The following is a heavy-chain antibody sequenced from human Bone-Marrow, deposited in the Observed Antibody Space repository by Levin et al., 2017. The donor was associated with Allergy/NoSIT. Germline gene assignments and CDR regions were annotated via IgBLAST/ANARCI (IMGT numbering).Heavy chain of an antibody. CDR2: ISYNGNT. J-gene: IGHJ5*02. Sequence: GSLRLSCTVSGGSINSYPYSWGWIRQPPRKGLEWIGTISYNGNTYYNPSLKSRVTISVDTSNSQFSLKVTSVSDADTAVYYCARLPTGWPNWLDPWGQGTQVTVSS. CDR1: GGSINSYPYS. CDR3: ARLPTGWPNWLDP. V-gene: IGHV4-39*01.